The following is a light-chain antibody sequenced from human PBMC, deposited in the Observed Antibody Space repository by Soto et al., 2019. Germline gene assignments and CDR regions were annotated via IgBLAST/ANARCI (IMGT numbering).Light chain of an antibody. Sequence: QSVLTQPPSTSGTPGQRVTISCSGSSSNIGSNTVNWYQHLTGTAPKLLIHSDNQRPSGVPDRFSGSKSGTSASLAISGLQSEDEADYYCASWDDSLNGWVFGGGTKLTVL. CDR2: SDN. V-gene: IGLV1-44*01. J-gene: IGLJ3*02. CDR1: SSNIGSNT. CDR3: ASWDDSLNGWV.